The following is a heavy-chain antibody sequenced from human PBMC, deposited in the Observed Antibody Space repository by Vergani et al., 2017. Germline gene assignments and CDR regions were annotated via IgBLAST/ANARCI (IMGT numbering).Heavy chain of an antibody. J-gene: IGHJ4*02. V-gene: IGHV3-7*03. D-gene: IGHD3-22*01. CDR1: GFTFSSYW. Sequence: EVQLVESGGGLVQPGGSLRLSCAASGFTFSSYWMSWVRQAPGKGLEWVANIKQDGSEKYYVDSVKGRFTISRDNAKNSLYLQMNSLRAEDTAVYYCARDPGVGVIPNLRFDYWGQGTLVTVSS. CDR3: ARDPGVGVIPNLRFDY. CDR2: IKQDGSEK.